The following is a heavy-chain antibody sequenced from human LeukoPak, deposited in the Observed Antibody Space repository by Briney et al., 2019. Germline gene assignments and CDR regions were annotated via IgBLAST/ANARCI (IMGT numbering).Heavy chain of an antibody. D-gene: IGHD1-1*01. CDR3: ARSTLGDAFDI. J-gene: IGHJ3*02. Sequence: GESLRLSCAASGFTFSRSWMHWVRQAPGKGLVWVSRVISDGSNTRYADSVKGRFTISRDNAKNTLYLQMNSLRAEDTAVYYCARSTLGDAFDIWGQGTMVTVSA. CDR1: GFTFSRSW. CDR2: VISDGSNT. V-gene: IGHV3-74*01.